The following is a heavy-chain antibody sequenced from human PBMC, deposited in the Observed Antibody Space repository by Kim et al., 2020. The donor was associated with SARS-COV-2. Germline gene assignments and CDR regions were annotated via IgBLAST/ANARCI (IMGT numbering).Heavy chain of an antibody. CDR3: ARARGITMVRGTTDYYGMDV. D-gene: IGHD3-10*01. Sequence: RVTISVDTSKNQFSLKLSSVTAADTAVYYCARARGITMVRGTTDYYGMDVWGQGTTVTVSS. J-gene: IGHJ6*02. V-gene: IGHV4-34*01.